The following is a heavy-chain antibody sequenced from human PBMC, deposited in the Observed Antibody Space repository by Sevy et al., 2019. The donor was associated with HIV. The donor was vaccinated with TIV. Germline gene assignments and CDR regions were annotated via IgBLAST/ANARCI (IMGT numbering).Heavy chain of an antibody. Sequence: GGSLRLSCGGSGFTFSSYWMSWVRQAPGKGLEWVANIKKDGSERDYVDSVKGRFTISRDNAKKSLYLQMNSLRTEDTAVYYCARDCSSSTCLWGLDVWGQGTTVTVSS. V-gene: IGHV3-7*03. CDR1: GFTFSSYW. J-gene: IGHJ6*02. CDR3: ARDCSSSTCLWGLDV. CDR2: IKKDGSER. D-gene: IGHD2-2*01.